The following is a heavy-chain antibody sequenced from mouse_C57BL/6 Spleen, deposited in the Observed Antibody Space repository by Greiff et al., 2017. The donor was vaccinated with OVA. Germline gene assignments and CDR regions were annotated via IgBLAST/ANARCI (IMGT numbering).Heavy chain of an antibody. Sequence: EVKVVESGGGLVKPGGSLKLSCAASGFTFSDYGMHWVRQAPEKGLEWVAYISSGSSTIYYADTVKGRFTISRDNAKNTLFLQMTSLRSEDTAMNYCARGGNSYYAMDYWGQGTSVTVSS. J-gene: IGHJ4*01. CDR3: ARGGNSYYAMDY. CDR2: ISSGSSTI. V-gene: IGHV5-17*01. CDR1: GFTFSDYG.